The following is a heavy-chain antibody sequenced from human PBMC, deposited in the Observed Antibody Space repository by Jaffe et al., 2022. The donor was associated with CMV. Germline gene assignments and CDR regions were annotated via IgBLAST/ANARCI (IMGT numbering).Heavy chain of an antibody. Sequence: QVQLVESGGGLVKPGGSLRLSCAASGFTFSDYYMSWIRQAPGKGLEWVSYISSSGSTIYYADSVKGRFTISRDNAKNSLYLQMNSLRAEDTAVYYCARAPRPIFGVVIAPPLRDFQHWGQGTLVTVSS. J-gene: IGHJ1*01. CDR2: ISSSGSTI. CDR1: GFTFSDYY. CDR3: ARAPRPIFGVVIAPPLRDFQH. D-gene: IGHD3-3*01. V-gene: IGHV3-11*01.